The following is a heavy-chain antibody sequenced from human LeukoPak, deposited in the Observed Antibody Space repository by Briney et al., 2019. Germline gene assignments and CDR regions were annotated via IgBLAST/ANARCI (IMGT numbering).Heavy chain of an antibody. J-gene: IGHJ4*02. D-gene: IGHD3-10*01. V-gene: IGHV3-23*01. CDR2: ISGSGASI. Sequence: GGSLRLSCAASGFTFSSYARSWFRQAPGKGLEGFSSISGSGASIYYADSVKGRFTISRDNSKNTYLQMNSLRAEDSAMYYCARALTVVRNPHFHYWGRGTLVTVSS. CDR1: GFTFSSYA. CDR3: ARALTVVRNPHFHY.